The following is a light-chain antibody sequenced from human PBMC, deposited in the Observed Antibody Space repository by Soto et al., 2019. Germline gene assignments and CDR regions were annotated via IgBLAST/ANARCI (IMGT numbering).Light chain of an antibody. CDR3: QQYDVYSRT. Sequence: DIQMTQSPSTLSASVGDRVTITCRASQSISNWLAWYQQKPGKAPKLLIYKASSLESGVPSRFSGSGSGTEFTLTISSLQPDDFVTYYCQQYDVYSRTFGQGTKVEIK. V-gene: IGKV1-5*03. J-gene: IGKJ1*01. CDR2: KAS. CDR1: QSISNW.